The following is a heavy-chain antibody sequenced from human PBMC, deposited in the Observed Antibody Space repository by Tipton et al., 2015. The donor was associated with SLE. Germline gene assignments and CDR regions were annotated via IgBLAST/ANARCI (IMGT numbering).Heavy chain of an antibody. CDR2: INHSGST. D-gene: IGHD1-26*01. V-gene: IGHV4-34*01. J-gene: IGHJ3*02. Sequence: TLSLTCAVYGGSFSGYYWSWIRQPPGKGLEWIGEINHSGSTNYNPSLKSRVSIPVDTSKNQFSLKLSSVTAADTAVYYCARVGGSYPGTFDIWGQGTMVTVSS. CDR1: GGSFSGYY. CDR3: ARVGGSYPGTFDI.